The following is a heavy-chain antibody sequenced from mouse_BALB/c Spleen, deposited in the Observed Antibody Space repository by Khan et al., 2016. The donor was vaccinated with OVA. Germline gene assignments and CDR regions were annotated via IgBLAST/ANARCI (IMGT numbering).Heavy chain of an antibody. CDR3: ARLLINFDY. CDR2: INPSNGRT. V-gene: IGHV1S81*02. D-gene: IGHD2-1*01. Sequence: QVQLKQSGAELVNPGASVNLSCKASGYTLTSYWMHWVKQRPGQGLEWIGEINPSNGRTNYNEKFKSKATLTVDKSSNTAYMQLNSPTSEDSAVYYCARLLINFDYWGQGTTLTVSS. CDR1: GYTLTSYW. J-gene: IGHJ2*01.